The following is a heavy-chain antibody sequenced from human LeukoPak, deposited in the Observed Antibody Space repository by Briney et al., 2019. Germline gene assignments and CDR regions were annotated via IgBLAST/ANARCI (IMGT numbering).Heavy chain of an antibody. CDR2: IYYTGTT. D-gene: IGHD3-22*01. Sequence: SETLSLTCTVSGGSISPYFWGWIRQPPGKELEWIGYIYYTGTTNYNPSLESRVTMSVDTSKNQFSLKLSSVTAADTAVYYCARDYDSSGYSDAFDIWGQGTMVTVSS. V-gene: IGHV4-59*01. CDR3: ARDYDSSGYSDAFDI. J-gene: IGHJ3*02. CDR1: GGSISPYF.